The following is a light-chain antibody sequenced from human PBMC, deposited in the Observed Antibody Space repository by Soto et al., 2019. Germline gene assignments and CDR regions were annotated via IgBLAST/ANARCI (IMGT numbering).Light chain of an antibody. J-gene: IGLJ3*02. CDR1: SSDVGRYNI. CDR2: EGS. V-gene: IGLV2-14*02. Sequence: QSALTQPASVSGSPGQSITISCTGSSSDVGRYNIVSWYQQHPGKAPKLMIYEGSQRPSGVSDRFSGSKSGNTASLTISGLQAEDEADYYCSSFTTSSTWVFGGGTKLTVL. CDR3: SSFTTSSTWV.